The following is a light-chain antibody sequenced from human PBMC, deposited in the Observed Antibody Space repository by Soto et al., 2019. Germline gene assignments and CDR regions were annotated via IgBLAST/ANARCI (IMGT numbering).Light chain of an antibody. CDR1: ESLLHSSGNNH. V-gene: IGKV2-28*01. CDR2: WAS. CDR3: MQGRQAPPT. Sequence: DIVMTQSPLSLPVTPGEPASISCRSSESLLHSSGNNHLDWYVQKPGQPQQVLIYWASNRASEVHDPFSGCGSGTDFTLEISRVEADDVGIYYCMQGRQAPPTFGKGTRLDI. J-gene: IGKJ5*01.